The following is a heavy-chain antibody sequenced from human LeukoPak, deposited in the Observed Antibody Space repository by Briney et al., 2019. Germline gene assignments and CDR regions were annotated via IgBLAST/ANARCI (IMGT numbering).Heavy chain of an antibody. Sequence: GGSLRLSCAASGFTFSSYAMSWVRQAPGKGLEWVSAISGSGGSTYYADSVKGRFTISRDNSKNTLYLQMNSLRAEDTAVYYCAKDGGVRGVGYYGMDVWGQGATVTVSS. CDR1: GFTFSSYA. V-gene: IGHV3-23*01. CDR2: ISGSGGST. CDR3: AKDGGVRGVGYYGMDV. J-gene: IGHJ6*02. D-gene: IGHD3-10*01.